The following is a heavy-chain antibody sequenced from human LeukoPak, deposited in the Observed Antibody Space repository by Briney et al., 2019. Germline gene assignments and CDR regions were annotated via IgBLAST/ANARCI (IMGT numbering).Heavy chain of an antibody. CDR2: IWYDGSNK. J-gene: IGHJ4*02. CDR3: ARDVNYYGSGSIFGIDY. D-gene: IGHD3-10*01. V-gene: IGHV3-33*01. Sequence: GGSLRLSCAASGFTFNEFGVHWVRQAPGQGLEWVALIWYDGSNKYYAASVKGRFTISRDNSKNTLYLQMNSLRAEDTAVYYCARDVNYYGSGSIFGIDYWGQGTLVTVSS. CDR1: GFTFNEFG.